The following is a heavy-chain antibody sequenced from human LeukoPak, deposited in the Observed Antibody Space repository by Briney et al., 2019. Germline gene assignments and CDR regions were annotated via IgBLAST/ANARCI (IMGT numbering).Heavy chain of an antibody. Sequence: PGGSLRLSCEGSAFIFSGHWMNWVRQTPGKGLEWVAVISYDGSNKYYAESVKGRFTISRDNSKNTLNLQLNSLRPDDTAVYYCARDQLAYSGYDTLFDYWGQGTLVTVSS. CDR2: ISYDGSNK. D-gene: IGHD5-12*01. J-gene: IGHJ4*02. CDR1: AFIFSGHW. CDR3: ARDQLAYSGYDTLFDY. V-gene: IGHV3-30*03.